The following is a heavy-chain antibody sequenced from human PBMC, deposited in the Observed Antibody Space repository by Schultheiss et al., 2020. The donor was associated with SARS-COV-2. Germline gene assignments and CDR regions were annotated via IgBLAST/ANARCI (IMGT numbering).Heavy chain of an antibody. CDR1: GFSFDDYG. D-gene: IGHD6-6*01. CDR2: ISGSGGST. V-gene: IGHV3-21*01. CDR3: ARSRYGTSSHNYYMDV. J-gene: IGHJ6*03. Sequence: GESLKISCVASGFSFDDYGMHWVRQAPGKGLEWVSTISGSGGSTYYADSVKGRFTISRDNAKNSLYLQMSSLRAEDTAVYYCARSRYGTSSHNYYMDVWGKGTTVTVSS.